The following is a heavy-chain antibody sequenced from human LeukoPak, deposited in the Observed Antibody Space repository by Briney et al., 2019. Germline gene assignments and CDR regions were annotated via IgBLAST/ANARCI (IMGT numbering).Heavy chain of an antibody. CDR3: VRDSLQLDVWWDDTFGS. CDR1: GGSFSGYY. V-gene: IGHV4-34*01. Sequence: SETLSLTCAVYGGSFSGYYWSWIRQPPGKGLEWIGEINHSGSTNYNPSLKSRVTISVDTSKNQFSLKLSSVTAADTAVYYCVRDSLQLDVWWDDTFGSWGQGTMVTVSS. CDR2: INHSGST. D-gene: IGHD1-1*01. J-gene: IGHJ3*02.